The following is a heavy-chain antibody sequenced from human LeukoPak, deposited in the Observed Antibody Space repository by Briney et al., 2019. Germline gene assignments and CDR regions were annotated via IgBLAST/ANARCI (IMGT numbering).Heavy chain of an antibody. V-gene: IGHV4-38-2*02. CDR2: IYHSGST. J-gene: IGHJ4*02. CDR1: GYSIRSGYY. Sequence: SETLSLTXTVSGYSIRSGYYWGWIRQPPGKGLEWIGSIYHSGSTYYNPSLKSRVTISVDTSKNQFSLKLSSVTAADTAVYYCVRDFWSGYPFDYWGQGTLVTVSS. CDR3: VRDFWSGYPFDY. D-gene: IGHD3-3*01.